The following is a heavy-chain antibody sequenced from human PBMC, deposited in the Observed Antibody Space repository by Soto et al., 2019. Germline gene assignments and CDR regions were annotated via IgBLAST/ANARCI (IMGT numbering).Heavy chain of an antibody. CDR1: GFTSTSSA. J-gene: IGHJ5*02. Sequence: ASVKVSCKASGFTSTSSAVQWVRQARGQRLEWIGWIVVGSGNTNYAQKFQERVTITRDMSTSTAYMELSSLRSEDTAVYYCAARATVTTWFDPWGQGTLVTVSS. D-gene: IGHD4-4*01. CDR3: AARATVTTWFDP. V-gene: IGHV1-58*01. CDR2: IVVGSGNT.